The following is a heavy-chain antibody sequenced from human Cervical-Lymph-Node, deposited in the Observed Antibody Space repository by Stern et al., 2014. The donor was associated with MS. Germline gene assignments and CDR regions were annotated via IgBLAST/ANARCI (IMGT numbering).Heavy chain of an antibody. J-gene: IGHJ4*02. CDR2: MYHGGST. V-gene: IGHV4-30-2*01. D-gene: IGHD6-6*01. Sequence: QLQLQESGSGLVKPSQTLSLTCDVSGDSISSGAYSWNWIRQPPGKGLEWIGYMYHGGSTYYNASIKSRVTISVDRSKNQLSLRLRSVTAADTAVYYCARGLYSSSSVWAYWGQGTLVTVSS. CDR3: ARGLYSSSSVWAY. CDR1: GDSISSGAYS.